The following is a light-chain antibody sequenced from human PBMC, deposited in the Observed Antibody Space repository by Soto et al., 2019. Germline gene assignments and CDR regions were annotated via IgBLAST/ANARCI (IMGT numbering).Light chain of an antibody. CDR1: SSNIGAGYG. CDR3: QSYDSSLSNSVI. Sequence: QPVLTQPPSVSGAPGQRVTISCTGSSSNIGAGYGVHWYRQLPGSAPQLLIHGNSNRPSGVPDRFSGSKSGPSASLAITGLQAEDEADYYCQSYDSSLSNSVIFGGGTKLTVL. CDR2: GNS. V-gene: IGLV1-40*01. J-gene: IGLJ2*01.